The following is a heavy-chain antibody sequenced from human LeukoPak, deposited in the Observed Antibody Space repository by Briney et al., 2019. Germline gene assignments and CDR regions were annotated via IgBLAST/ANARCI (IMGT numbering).Heavy chain of an antibody. CDR1: GYTFNNYG. CDR2: VTSYNGDT. J-gene: IGHJ5*02. Sequence: ASVKVSCKASGYTFNNYGISWVRQAPEQGLEWMGWVTSYNGDTNYAQKFQGRVTMSTDTSTNTAYMELRSLRFDDTAIYYCAKDWHILTGRNCFDPWGQGTLVTVSS. CDR3: AKDWHILTGRNCFDP. D-gene: IGHD3-9*01. V-gene: IGHV1-18*01.